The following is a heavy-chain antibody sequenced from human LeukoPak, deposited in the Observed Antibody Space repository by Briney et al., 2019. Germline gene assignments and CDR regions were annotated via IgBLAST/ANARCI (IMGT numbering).Heavy chain of an antibody. CDR3: ARLIIVVVPAAPLGWFDP. D-gene: IGHD2-2*01. Sequence: PSQTLSFTCTVSGGSISSGGYYWSWIRQHPGKGLEWIGYIYYSGSTYYNPSLKSRVTISVDTSKNQFSLKLSSVTAADTAVYYCARLIIVVVPAAPLGWFDPWGQGTLVTVSS. CDR2: IYYSGST. J-gene: IGHJ5*02. CDR1: GGSISSGGYY. V-gene: IGHV4-31*03.